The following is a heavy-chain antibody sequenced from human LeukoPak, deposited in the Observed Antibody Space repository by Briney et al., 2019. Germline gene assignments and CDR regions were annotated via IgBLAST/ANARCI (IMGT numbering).Heavy chain of an antibody. V-gene: IGHV3-48*03. CDR2: LSYNAKTV. CDR1: RFTFIRRE. D-gene: IGHD5-12*01. CDR3: ARASYTGFDLHFDQ. Sequence: GGSLTLSCSASRFTFIRREMASVRQAPGKGLEWVSYLSYNAKTVLHADSVKGRFTTSRDNAKNSLYLQMDSLRVEDTAFYFCARASYTGFDLHFDQWGQGTLVTASS. J-gene: IGHJ4*02.